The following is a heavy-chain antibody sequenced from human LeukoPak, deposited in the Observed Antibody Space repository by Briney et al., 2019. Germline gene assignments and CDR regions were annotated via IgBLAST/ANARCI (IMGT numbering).Heavy chain of an antibody. CDR2: ISGSGDST. V-gene: IGHV3-23*01. CDR3: ARGVSYYYSGSYGVPRRGYFDS. CDR1: GFTFSSYA. Sequence: PGGSLRLSCAASGFTFSSYAMSWVRQAPGKGLDWVSAISGSGDSTYYADSVKGRFSISRDNAKNTLYLQMNSLRAEDTALYYCARGVSYYYSGSYGVPRRGYFDSWGQGTLVTVSS. J-gene: IGHJ4*02. D-gene: IGHD3-10*01.